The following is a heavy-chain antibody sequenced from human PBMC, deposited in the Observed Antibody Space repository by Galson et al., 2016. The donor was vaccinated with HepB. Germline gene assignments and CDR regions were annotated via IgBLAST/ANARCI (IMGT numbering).Heavy chain of an antibody. Sequence: SLRLSCAASGFTFDDYAMHWVRQVPGKGLEWVSGISWCGGSSGSADSVKGRFTISRDNAKNSLYLQMNSVRTEDTAFYYCAKDKLSGSGMSYFYYGMDVWGQGTTVTVSS. CDR3: AKDKLSGSGMSYFYYGMDV. CDR1: GFTFDDYA. CDR2: ISWCGGSS. D-gene: IGHD3-10*01. V-gene: IGHV3-9*01. J-gene: IGHJ6*02.